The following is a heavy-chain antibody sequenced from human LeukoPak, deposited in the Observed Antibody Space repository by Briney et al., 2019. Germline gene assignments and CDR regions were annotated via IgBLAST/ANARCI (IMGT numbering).Heavy chain of an antibody. CDR3: VRGGGVDILTGFQY. J-gene: IGHJ4*02. D-gene: IGHD3-9*01. CDR1: GGTFTNYA. CDR2: IIPILDVT. V-gene: IGHV1-69*04. Sequence: SVKVSCKASGGTFTNYAINWVRQAPGQGLEWMGRIIPILDVTNYAQKLQGRVTITADQSTSTAYMELSSLRAEDTAVYYCVRGGGVDILTGFQYWGQGALVTVSS.